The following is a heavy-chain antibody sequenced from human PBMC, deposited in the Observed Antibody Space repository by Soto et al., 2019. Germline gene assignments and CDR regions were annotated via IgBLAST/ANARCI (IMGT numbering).Heavy chain of an antibody. CDR3: ARDPDFYGMDV. Sequence: SETLSLTCTVSGGSISSSSYYWGWIRQPPGKGLEWIGSIYYSGSTYYNPSLKSRVTISVDTSKNQFSLKLSSVTAADTAVYCCARDPDFYGMDVWGQGTSVTVSS. V-gene: IGHV4-39*02. J-gene: IGHJ6*02. CDR1: GGSISSSSYY. CDR2: IYYSGST.